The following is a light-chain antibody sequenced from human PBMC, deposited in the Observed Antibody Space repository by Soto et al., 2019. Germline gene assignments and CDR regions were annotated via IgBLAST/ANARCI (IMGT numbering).Light chain of an antibody. V-gene: IGLV1-44*01. J-gene: IGLJ1*01. CDR1: SSNIGSKT. Sequence: QSALTQPPSASGTPGQRVTISCSGSSSNIGSKTVNWYQQLPGTVPKLLIYNSYQRPSGVPDRFSASKSGTSASLAISGRQSEDEADYYCLLWDASMNGYVFGTGIKVTVL. CDR2: NSY. CDR3: LLWDASMNGYV.